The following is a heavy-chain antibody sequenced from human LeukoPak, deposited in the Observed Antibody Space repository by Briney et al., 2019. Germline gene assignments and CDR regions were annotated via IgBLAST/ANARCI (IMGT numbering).Heavy chain of an antibody. D-gene: IGHD6-19*01. V-gene: IGHV1-46*01. J-gene: IGHJ4*02. Sequence: GASVKVSCKASGYTFTSYGISWVRQAPGQGLEWMGIINPSGGSTSYAQKFQGRVTMTRDTSTSTVYMELSSLRSEDTAVYYCAREGAVAGTLDYWGQGTLVTVSS. CDR3: AREGAVAGTLDY. CDR1: GYTFTSYG. CDR2: INPSGGST.